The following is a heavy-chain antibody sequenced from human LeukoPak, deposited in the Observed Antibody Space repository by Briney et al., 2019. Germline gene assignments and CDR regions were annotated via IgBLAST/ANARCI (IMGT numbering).Heavy chain of an antibody. Sequence: PSETLSLTCTVSGGSISSSSYYWGWIRQPPGKGLEWIGSIYYSGSTYYNPSLKSRVTISVDTSKNQFSLKLSSVTAADTAVYYCARHPTRALWYSSSWRWGQGTLVTVSS. CDR1: GGSISSSSYY. J-gene: IGHJ4*02. V-gene: IGHV4-39*01. CDR3: ARHPTRALWYSSSWR. D-gene: IGHD6-13*01. CDR2: IYYSGST.